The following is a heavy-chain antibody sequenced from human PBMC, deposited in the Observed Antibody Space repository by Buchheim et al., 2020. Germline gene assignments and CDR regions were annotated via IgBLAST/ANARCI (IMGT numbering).Heavy chain of an antibody. Sequence: QVQLVESGGGVVQPGRSLRLSCAASGFTFSSYGMHWVRQAPGKGLEWVAVISYDGSNKYYADSVKGRFTISRDNSKNTLYLQMNSLRAADTAVYYCARRPLAGVVNYFDYWGQGTL. CDR1: GFTFSSYG. D-gene: IGHD2-21*01. V-gene: IGHV3-30*03. J-gene: IGHJ4*02. CDR2: ISYDGSNK. CDR3: ARRPLAGVVNYFDY.